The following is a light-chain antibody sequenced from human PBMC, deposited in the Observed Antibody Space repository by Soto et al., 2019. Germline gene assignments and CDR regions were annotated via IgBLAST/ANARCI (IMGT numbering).Light chain of an antibody. CDR3: NSYATTNTLV. V-gene: IGLV2-14*01. CDR1: SSDVGGYNY. Sequence: QSALTQPASVSGSPGQSITISCTGTSSDVGGYNYVSWYQQHPGQAPTLIIYEVTNRPSGVSDRFSGSKSGNTASLTISGLHAEDEADYYCNSYATTNTLVFGGGTKLTVL. CDR2: EVT. J-gene: IGLJ2*01.